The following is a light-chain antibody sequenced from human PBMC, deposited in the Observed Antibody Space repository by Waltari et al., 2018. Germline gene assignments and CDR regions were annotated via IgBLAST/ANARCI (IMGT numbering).Light chain of an antibody. CDR1: QTVLYSSNHKNS. J-gene: IGKJ1*01. CDR2: WAT. Sequence: DIVMTQSPDSLAVSLGERATINCKSSQTVLYSSNHKNSLAWYQQKPGQPPRLLIYWATTRESGVPDRFSGSGSGTDFTLTISSLQAEDVAVYSCQQYYSTPPTFGQGTKVEIK. CDR3: QQYYSTPPT. V-gene: IGKV4-1*01.